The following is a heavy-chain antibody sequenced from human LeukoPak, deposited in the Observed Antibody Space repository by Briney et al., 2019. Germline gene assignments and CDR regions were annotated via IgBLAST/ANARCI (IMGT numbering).Heavy chain of an antibody. D-gene: IGHD5-12*01. Sequence: GESLKISCKGSGYSFTSYWIGWVRQMPGKGLEWMGIIYPGDSDTRYSPSFQGRVTISADKSISTAYLQWSSLKASDTAMYYCARPLYSGYAGGYGMDVWGQGTRVTVSS. CDR1: GYSFTSYW. CDR2: IYPGDSDT. J-gene: IGHJ6*02. CDR3: ARPLYSGYAGGYGMDV. V-gene: IGHV5-51*01.